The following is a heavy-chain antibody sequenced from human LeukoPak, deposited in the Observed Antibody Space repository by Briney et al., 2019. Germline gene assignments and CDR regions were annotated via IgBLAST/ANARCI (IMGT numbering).Heavy chain of an antibody. CDR1: GFTFDIAW. Sequence: GGSLRLSCAVSGFTFDIAWMNWGRQAPGEGLEWLGRIKSKNDGAATDYAAPVRGRFTISTDDSKNTLYLQMNSLKTEDTAVYYCVSRDAYKPRYFMDVWGKGTTVTVSS. J-gene: IGHJ6*03. V-gene: IGHV3-15*01. CDR3: VSRDAYKPRYFMDV. D-gene: IGHD5-24*01. CDR2: IKSKNDGAAT.